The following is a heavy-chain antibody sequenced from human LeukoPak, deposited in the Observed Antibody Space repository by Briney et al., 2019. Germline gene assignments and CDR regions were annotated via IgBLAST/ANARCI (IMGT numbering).Heavy chain of an antibody. V-gene: IGHV4-34*01. CDR2: INHSGST. CDR1: GGSFSGYY. J-gene: IGHJ5*02. CDR3: ARLGRSGPSRWFDP. Sequence: SETLSLTCAVYGGSFSGYYWSWIRQPPGKGLEWIGEINHSGSTNYNPSLKSRVTISVDTSKNQFSLKLSSVTAADTAVYYCARLGRSGPSRWFDPWGQGTLVTVSS. D-gene: IGHD2-2*01.